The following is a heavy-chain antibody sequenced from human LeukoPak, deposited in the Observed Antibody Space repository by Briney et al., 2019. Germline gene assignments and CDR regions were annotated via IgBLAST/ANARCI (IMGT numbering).Heavy chain of an antibody. D-gene: IGHD1-26*01. V-gene: IGHV3-48*03. CDR2: ISSSGSTI. CDR1: GFTFSSYE. Sequence: GGSLRLSCAASGFTFSSYEMNWVRQAPGKGLEWVSHISSSGSTIYYADSVKGRFTISRDNAKNSLYLQMNSLRAEDTAVYYCARSYRGFDPWGQGTLVTVSS. CDR3: ARSYRGFDP. J-gene: IGHJ5*02.